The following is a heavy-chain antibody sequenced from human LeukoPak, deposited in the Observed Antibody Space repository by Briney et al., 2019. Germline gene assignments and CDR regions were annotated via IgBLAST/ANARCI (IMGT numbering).Heavy chain of an antibody. V-gene: IGHV3-23*01. J-gene: IGHJ3*02. CDR2: ISGSGGST. CDR3: AKDLLWFGELLSYAFDI. CDR1: GFTFSSYA. D-gene: IGHD3-10*01. Sequence: GGSLRLSCAASGFTFSSYAMSWVRQAPGKGLEWVSAISGSGGSTYYADSVKGRFTISRDNSKNTLYLQMNSLRAEDTAVYYCAKDLLWFGELLSYAFDIWGQGTMVTVSS.